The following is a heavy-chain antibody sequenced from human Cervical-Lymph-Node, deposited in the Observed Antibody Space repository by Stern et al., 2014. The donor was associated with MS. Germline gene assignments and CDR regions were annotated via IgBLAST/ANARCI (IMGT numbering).Heavy chain of an antibody. V-gene: IGHV1-69*01. J-gene: IGHJ3*01. CDR2: IIPIFRAA. CDR3: AGEREEMGTKYYFDY. D-gene: IGHD5-24*01. CDR1: GGTFSTSA. Sequence: QLVQSGAEVKKPGSSVKVSCTASGGTFSTSAISWVRQAPGQGPEWMGGIIPIFRAANYAQRFRGRVTITADASTNTVYLDMSRLRSDDTAVYFCAGEREEMGTKYYFDYWGQGTMVTVSS.